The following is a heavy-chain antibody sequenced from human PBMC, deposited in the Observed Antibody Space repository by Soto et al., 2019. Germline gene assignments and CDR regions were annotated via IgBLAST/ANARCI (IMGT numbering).Heavy chain of an antibody. D-gene: IGHD3-22*01. J-gene: IGHJ4*02. CDR2: IGTAGDT. CDR3: ARSSYFYDSSGQPYFDY. CDR1: RFSFRGDG. Sequence: GGVLRLSRAAARFSFRGDGIAGVRHSNRKGLEWVSAIGTAGDTYYLDSVTGRFTISRENAKNSLYPQMNTLRAEDTAVYYCARSSYFYDSSGQPYFDYWGQGTLVTVSS. V-gene: IGHV3-13*01.